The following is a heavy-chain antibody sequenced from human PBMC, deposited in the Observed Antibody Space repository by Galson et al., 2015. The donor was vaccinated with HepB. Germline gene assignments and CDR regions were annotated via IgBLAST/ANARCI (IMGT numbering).Heavy chain of an antibody. CDR1: GFTFSSYG. J-gene: IGHJ4*02. V-gene: IGHV3-33*01. CDR3: ARDSSMANFDY. D-gene: IGHD5-24*01. Sequence: SLRLSCAASGFTFSSYGMHWVRQAPGKGLEWVAVIWYDGSNKYYADSVKGRFTISRDNSKNTLYLQMNSLRAEDTAVYYCARDSSMANFDYWGQGTLVTVSS. CDR2: IWYDGSNK.